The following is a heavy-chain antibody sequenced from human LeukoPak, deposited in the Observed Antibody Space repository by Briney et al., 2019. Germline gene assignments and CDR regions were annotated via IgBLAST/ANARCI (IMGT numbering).Heavy chain of an antibody. Sequence: ASVKVSCKASGYTFTGYYMHWVRQAPGQGLEWMGWMNPNSGGTNYAQKFQGRVTMTRNTSISTAYMELSSLRSEDTAIYYCARGLGDYNTNWFPVSGYWGQGTLVTVSS. CDR3: ARGLGDYNTNWFPVSGY. V-gene: IGHV1-2*02. CDR2: MNPNSGGT. J-gene: IGHJ4*02. CDR1: GYTFTGYY. D-gene: IGHD6-13*01.